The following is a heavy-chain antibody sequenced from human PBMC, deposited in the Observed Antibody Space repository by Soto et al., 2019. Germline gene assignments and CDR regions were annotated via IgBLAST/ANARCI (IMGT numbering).Heavy chain of an antibody. CDR2: IGAADDP. CDR3: ARAYSGRLPRRADYYFAMDV. V-gene: IGHV3-13*05. D-gene: IGHD2-15*01. Sequence: GESLKISCAASGFTFSAYDMHWVRQTTGKGLEWVSAIGAADDPYYLGSVKGRLTISRENAKNSLYLQMNSLRAEDTAVYYCARAYSGRLPRRADYYFAMDVWGQGTTVTVSS. CDR1: GFTFSAYD. J-gene: IGHJ6*02.